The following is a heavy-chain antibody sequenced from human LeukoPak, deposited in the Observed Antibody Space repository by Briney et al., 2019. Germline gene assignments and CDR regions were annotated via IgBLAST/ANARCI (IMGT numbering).Heavy chain of an antibody. J-gene: IGHJ4*02. CDR1: GFTFSSYA. Sequence: GGSLRLSCAASGFTFSSYAMSWVRQAPGKGLEWVSAISGSGGSTYYADSVKGRFTISRDNSKNTLYLQMNSLRAEDTAVYYCTARPILYYFDYWGQGTLVTVSS. D-gene: IGHD2-21*01. V-gene: IGHV3-23*01. CDR2: ISGSGGST. CDR3: TARPILYYFDY.